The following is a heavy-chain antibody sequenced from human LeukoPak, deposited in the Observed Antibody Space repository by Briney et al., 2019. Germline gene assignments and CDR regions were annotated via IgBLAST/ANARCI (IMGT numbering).Heavy chain of an antibody. CDR2: INSDGSNT. CDR3: ARLVWGGGSLDAFDI. CDR1: GFNFSRYW. D-gene: IGHD3-16*01. J-gene: IGHJ3*02. Sequence: GGPLRLSCAASGFNFSRYWMHWVRQVPGKGLVSFSRINSDGSNTRYADSVKGRFTISRDNAKNSLCLQINSLRAEDTAVYYCARLVWGGGSLDAFDIWGQGTMVTVSS. V-gene: IGHV3-74*01.